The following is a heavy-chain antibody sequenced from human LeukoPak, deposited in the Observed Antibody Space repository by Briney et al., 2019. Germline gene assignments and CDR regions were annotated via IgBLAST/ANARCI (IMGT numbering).Heavy chain of an antibody. CDR3: ARVGTTVTTRSYWYFDL. D-gene: IGHD4-17*01. J-gene: IGHJ2*01. V-gene: IGHV4-59*01. Sequence: SETLSLTCTVSGGSISSYYWSWIRQPPGKGLEWIGYIYYSGSTNYNPSLKRRVTISVDTSKNQFPLKLSSVTAADTAVDYCARVGTTVTTRSYWYFDLWGRGTLVTVSS. CDR2: IYYSGST. CDR1: GGSISSYY.